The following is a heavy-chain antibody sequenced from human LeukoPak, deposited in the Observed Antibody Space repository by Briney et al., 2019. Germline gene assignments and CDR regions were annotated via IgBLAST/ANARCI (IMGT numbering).Heavy chain of an antibody. D-gene: IGHD3-3*01. CDR1: GFTFSRYW. J-gene: IGHJ5*02. CDR2: INSDGSST. Sequence: PGGSLRLSCAASGFTFSRYWMHWVRQAPGKGLVWVSRINSDGSSTSYADSVKGRFTISRDNAKNTLYLQMNSLRAEDTAVYYCARSWSGSLKWFDPWGQGTLVTVSS. V-gene: IGHV3-74*01. CDR3: ARSWSGSLKWFDP.